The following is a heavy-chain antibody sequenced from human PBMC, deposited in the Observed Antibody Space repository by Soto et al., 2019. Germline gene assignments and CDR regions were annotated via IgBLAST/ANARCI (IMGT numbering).Heavy chain of an antibody. CDR3: ARDSGTAGRGLRYFDWFFLFDY. J-gene: IGHJ4*01. Sequence: SVKVSCKASGGTFCSYPIIWVRQAPGQGLEWMGGIIPIFGTANYAQKFQGRGTITADESTSTAHTELSSLRSEDTAVYYCARDSGTAGRGLRYFDWFFLFDYWGQGTLVTVSS. CDR2: IIPIFGTA. D-gene: IGHD3-9*01. V-gene: IGHV1-69*13. CDR1: GGTFCSYP.